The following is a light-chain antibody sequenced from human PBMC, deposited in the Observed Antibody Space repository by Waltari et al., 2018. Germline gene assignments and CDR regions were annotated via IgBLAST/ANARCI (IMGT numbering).Light chain of an antibody. V-gene: IGLV2-23*02. J-gene: IGLJ3*02. CDR3: CSYAGSALWV. Sequence: QSAVTQPASVSGSPGQSIAMSCTGSSSDVGGYDHVSWYQQYQGKAPKLIIYNVSERSSVISNRFSGSKSGSTASLTISGLQADDVAYYYCCSYAGSALWVFGGGTKLTVL. CDR1: SSDVGGYDH. CDR2: NVS.